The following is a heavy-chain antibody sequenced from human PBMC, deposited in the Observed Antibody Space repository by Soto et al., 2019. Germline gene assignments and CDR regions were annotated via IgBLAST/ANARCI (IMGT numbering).Heavy chain of an antibody. D-gene: IGHD6-13*01. CDR2: ISYDGTSE. Sequence: SLRLSCVASGFTFRSHGMHWVRQAPGKGLEWVADISYDGTSEYYADSVKGRFSISRDNSKNTLYLQMNGLRAEDTAVYYCARDRRIAAAADFYFDSWGQGTLVTVSS. J-gene: IGHJ4*02. V-gene: IGHV3-30*03. CDR3: ARDRRIAAAADFYFDS. CDR1: GFTFRSHG.